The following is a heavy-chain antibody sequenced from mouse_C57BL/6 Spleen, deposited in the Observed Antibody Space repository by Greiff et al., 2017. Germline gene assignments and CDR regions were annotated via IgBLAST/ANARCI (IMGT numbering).Heavy chain of an antibody. Sequence: EVMLVESGGGLVKPGGSLKLSCAASGFTFSDYGMHWVRQAPETGLEWVAYISSGSSTIYYADTVKGRFTISRDNAKNTLFLQMTSLRSEDTAMYYCARGGITSAMDYWGQGTSVTVSS. D-gene: IGHD2-4*01. V-gene: IGHV5-17*01. CDR3: ARGGITSAMDY. CDR2: ISSGSSTI. J-gene: IGHJ4*01. CDR1: GFTFSDYG.